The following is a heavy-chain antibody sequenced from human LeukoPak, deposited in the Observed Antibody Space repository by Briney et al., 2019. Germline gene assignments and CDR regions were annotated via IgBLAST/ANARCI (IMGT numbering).Heavy chain of an antibody. D-gene: IGHD3-3*01. CDR1: GFTFSDYY. Sequence: GGSLRLSCAASGFTFSDYYMSWIRQAPGKGLEWVSYISSRSNSIYYADSVKGRFTISRDNAKNSLYLQMNSLRAEDTAVYYCARDQYYDFWSGHRTFDYWGQGTLVIVSS. J-gene: IGHJ4*02. V-gene: IGHV3-11*04. CDR2: ISSRSNSI. CDR3: ARDQYYDFWSGHRTFDY.